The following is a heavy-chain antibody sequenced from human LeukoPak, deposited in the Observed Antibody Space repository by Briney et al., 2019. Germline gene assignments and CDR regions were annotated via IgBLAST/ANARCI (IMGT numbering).Heavy chain of an antibody. D-gene: IGHD6-13*01. V-gene: IGHV1-18*01. CDR1: GYTFTSYG. CDR2: ISAYTGNT. CDR3: ARDKSSSWLSNGY. J-gene: IGHJ4*02. Sequence: GASVKVSRKASGYTFTSYGISWVRQAPGQGLEWMGWISAYTGNTNYAQKLQGRVAVTTDTSTTTAYMELRNLTSDDTAVYYCARDKSSSWLSNGYWGQGTLVIVSS.